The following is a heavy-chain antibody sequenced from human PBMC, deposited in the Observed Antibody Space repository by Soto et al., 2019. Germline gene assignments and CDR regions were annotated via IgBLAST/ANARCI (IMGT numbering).Heavy chain of an antibody. J-gene: IGHJ3*02. CDR1: GFTFSSYG. D-gene: IGHD6-19*01. Sequence: PGGSLRLSCAASGFTFSSYGMHWVRQAPGKGLEWVAVIWYDGSNKYYADSVKGRFTISRDNSKNTLYLQMNSLRAEDTAVYYCARPDHPYSSGWQDAFDIWGQGTMVTVAS. CDR2: IWYDGSNK. CDR3: ARPDHPYSSGWQDAFDI. V-gene: IGHV3-33*01.